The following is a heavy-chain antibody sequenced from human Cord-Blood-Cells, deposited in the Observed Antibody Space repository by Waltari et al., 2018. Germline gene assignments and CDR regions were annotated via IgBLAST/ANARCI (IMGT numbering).Heavy chain of an antibody. CDR2: LFSNDEK. CDR3: ARGPSAIFGVVIYNWFDP. J-gene: IGHJ5*02. D-gene: IGHD3-3*01. CDR1: GFSLSTARMG. V-gene: IGHV2-26*01. Sequence: QVTLKESGPVLVKPTATLTLTCTVSGFSLSTARMGVSWIRQPPGKALEWLAHLFSNDEKSYSTPLKSRLTISKHTPKSQVVLTMTNMDPVDTATYYCARGPSAIFGVVIYNWFDPWGQGTLVTVSS.